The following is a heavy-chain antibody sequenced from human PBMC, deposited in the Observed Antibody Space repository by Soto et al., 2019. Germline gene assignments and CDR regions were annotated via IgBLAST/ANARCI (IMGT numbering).Heavy chain of an antibody. Sequence: PWGSLRLSCEASGFAFDNYAMHWVRQVPGKGLEWMAVISYDGHNKYYAESVEGRFTISRDNSINTLFLHMSGLRAEDTAVYYCARYLVRGSITLNYYYYGLDVWGQGTTVTVSS. D-gene: IGHD3-10*01. CDR3: ARYLVRGSITLNYYYYGLDV. J-gene: IGHJ6*02. CDR1: GFAFDNYA. V-gene: IGHV3-30-3*01. CDR2: ISYDGHNK.